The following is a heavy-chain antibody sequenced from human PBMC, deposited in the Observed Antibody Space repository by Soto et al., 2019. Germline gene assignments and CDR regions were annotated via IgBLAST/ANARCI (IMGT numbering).Heavy chain of an antibody. CDR3: ARIETPPSKYYDILTGYYGLDY. V-gene: IGHV1-18*01. CDR2: ISAYNGNT. Sequence: GASVKVSCKASGYTFTSYGTSWVRQAPGQGLEWMGWISAYNGNTNYAQKLQGRVTMTTDTSTSTAYMELRSLRSDDTAVYYCARIETPPSKYYDILTGYYGLDYWCQGTLVTVSS. J-gene: IGHJ4*02. D-gene: IGHD3-9*01. CDR1: GYTFTSYG.